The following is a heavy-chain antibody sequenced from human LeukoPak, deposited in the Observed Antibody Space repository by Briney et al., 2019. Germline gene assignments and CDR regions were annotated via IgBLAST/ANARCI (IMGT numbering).Heavy chain of an antibody. CDR3: ARGYPSPLVDFWSGYYPYNWFDP. D-gene: IGHD3-3*01. J-gene: IGHJ5*02. Sequence: GGSLRLSCAASGFTFSSYGMHWVRQAPGKGLEWVSSISSSSSYIYYADSVKGRFTISRDNAKNSLYLQMNSLRAEDTAVYYCARGYPSPLVDFWSGYYPYNWFDPWGQGTLVTVSS. V-gene: IGHV3-21*01. CDR1: GFTFSSYG. CDR2: ISSSSSYI.